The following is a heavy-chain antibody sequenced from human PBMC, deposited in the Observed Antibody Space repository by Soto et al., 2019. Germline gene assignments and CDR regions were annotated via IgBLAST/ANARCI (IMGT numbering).Heavy chain of an antibody. D-gene: IGHD3-10*01. J-gene: IGHJ4*02. CDR2: IYYSGST. V-gene: IGHV4-30-4*01. CDR1: GGSISSGDYY. CDR3: ARSTARSGSYEYFDY. Sequence: SETLSLTCTVSGGSISSGDYYLILIRHPPGKGLEWIGYIYYSGSTYYNPSLKSRVTISVDTSKNQFSLKLSSVTAADTAVYYCARSTARSGSYEYFDYWGQGTLVTVSS.